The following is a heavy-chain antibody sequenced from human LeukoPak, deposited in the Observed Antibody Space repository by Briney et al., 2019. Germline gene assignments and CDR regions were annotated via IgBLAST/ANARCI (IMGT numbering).Heavy chain of an antibody. CDR2: IYYSGST. D-gene: IGHD3-3*01. CDR3: ARVGSPRLGYTIFGVVMGAFDI. J-gene: IGHJ3*02. Sequence: SETLSLTCTVSGGSISSGAYYWSWIRQPPGKGLEWIGYIYYSGSTNYNPSLKSRVTISVDTSKNQFSLKLSSVTAADTAVYYCARVGSPRLGYTIFGVVMGAFDIWGQGTMVTVSS. CDR1: GGSISSGAYY. V-gene: IGHV4-61*08.